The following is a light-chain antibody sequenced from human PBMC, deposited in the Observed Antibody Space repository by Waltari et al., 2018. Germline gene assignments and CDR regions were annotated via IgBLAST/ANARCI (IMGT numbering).Light chain of an antibody. Sequence: QSALTQPASMSGSPGQSITISCTGTSSDVEGFNFVSWYQQYPGNAPKLIIYDVANRPAGASHSFTGSRSDNTASLTISGLQAEDEADYYCSSYTSVNTRFGGGTKLTVL. J-gene: IGLJ2*01. V-gene: IGLV2-14*03. CDR2: DVA. CDR3: SSYTSVNTR. CDR1: SSDVEGFNF.